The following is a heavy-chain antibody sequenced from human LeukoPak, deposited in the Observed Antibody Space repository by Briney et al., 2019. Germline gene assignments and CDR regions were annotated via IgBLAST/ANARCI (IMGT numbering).Heavy chain of an antibody. CDR2: INHSGST. Sequence: SETLSLTCAVYGGSFSGYYWSWIRQPPGKGLEWIGEINHSGSTNYNPSLKSRVTISVDTSKNQFSLKLSSVTAADTAVYYCARGGWNSYFDYWGQGTLVTVSS. CDR3: ARGGWNSYFDY. J-gene: IGHJ4*02. V-gene: IGHV4-34*01. D-gene: IGHD1-7*01. CDR1: GGSFSGYY.